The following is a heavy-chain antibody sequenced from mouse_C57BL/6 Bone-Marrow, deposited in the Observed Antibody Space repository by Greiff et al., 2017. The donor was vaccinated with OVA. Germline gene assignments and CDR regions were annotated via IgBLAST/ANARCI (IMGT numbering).Heavy chain of an antibody. CDR3: ARGNYYGTLYYFDY. CDR1: GYAFSSSW. J-gene: IGHJ2*01. V-gene: IGHV1-82*01. Sequence: VQLQQSGPELVKPGASVKISCKASGYAFSSSWMNWVKQRPGKGLEWIGRIYPGDGDTNYNGKFKGKATLTADKSSSTAYMQLSSLTSEDSAVYFCARGNYYGTLYYFDYWGQGTTLTVSS. CDR2: IYPGDGDT. D-gene: IGHD1-1*01.